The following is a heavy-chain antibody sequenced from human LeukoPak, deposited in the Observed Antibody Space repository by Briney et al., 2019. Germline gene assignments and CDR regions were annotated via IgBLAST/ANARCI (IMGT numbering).Heavy chain of an antibody. V-gene: IGHV3-30*18. CDR3: AKDTTGYSYGPEDY. J-gene: IGHJ4*02. CDR2: ISYDGSNK. D-gene: IGHD5-18*01. CDR1: GFTFSSYG. Sequence: GGSLRLSCAASGFTFSSYGMHWVRQAPGKGLEWVAVISYDGSNKYYADSVKGRFTISRDDSKNTLYLQMDGLRAEVRPVYYCAKDTTGYSYGPEDYWGQGTLVTVSS.